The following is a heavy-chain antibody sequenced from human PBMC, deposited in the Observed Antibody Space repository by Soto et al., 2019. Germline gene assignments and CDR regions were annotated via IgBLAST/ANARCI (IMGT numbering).Heavy chain of an antibody. V-gene: IGHV3-33*01. CDR1: GFTFSSYG. CDR3: ARSDDTRGDTWFDP. Sequence: GGSLRLSCAASGFTFSSYGMHWVRQAPGKGLEWVAVIWYDGSNKYYADSVKGRFTISRDNSKNTLYLQMNSLRAEDTAVYYCARSDDTRGDTWFDPWGQGTLVTVSS. CDR2: IWYDGSNK. D-gene: IGHD3-22*01. J-gene: IGHJ5*02.